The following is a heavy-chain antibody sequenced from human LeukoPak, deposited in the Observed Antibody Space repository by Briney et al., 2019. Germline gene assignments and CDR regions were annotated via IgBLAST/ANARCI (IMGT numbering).Heavy chain of an antibody. CDR2: ISHSGSS. CDR1: GYSISSGYF. V-gene: IGHV4-38-2*02. J-gene: IGHJ4*02. CDR3: ARDGYYYDGSFEY. D-gene: IGHD3-22*01. Sequence: SETLSLTCAVSGYSISSGYFWAWIRQPPGKGLEWIGSISHSGSSYSKPSLKSRVIILVDTSNNQFSLKLTSVTAADTATYYCARDGYYYDGSFEYWGQGIRVAVSS.